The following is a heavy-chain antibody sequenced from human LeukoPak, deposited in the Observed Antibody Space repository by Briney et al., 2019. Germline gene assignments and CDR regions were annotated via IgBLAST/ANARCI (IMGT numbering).Heavy chain of an antibody. CDR1: GFTFSSYA. J-gene: IGHJ6*03. CDR3: AKEARYGSGSSYYYYYYMDV. V-gene: IGHV3-23*01. CDR2: ISGSGGST. Sequence: GGSLRLSCTASGFTFSSYAMSWVRQAPGKGLEWVSAISGSGGSTYYADSVKGRFTISRDNSKNTLYLQMNSLRAEDTAVYYCAKEARYGSGSSYYYYYYMDVWGKGTTVTVSS. D-gene: IGHD3-10*01.